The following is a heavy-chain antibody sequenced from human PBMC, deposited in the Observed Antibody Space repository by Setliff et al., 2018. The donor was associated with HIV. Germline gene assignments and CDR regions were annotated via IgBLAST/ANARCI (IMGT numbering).Heavy chain of an antibody. J-gene: IGHJ6*03. CDR3: ARVASRMVPAAIYDYYYYMDV. D-gene: IGHD2-2*01. CDR1: GFTFSSYS. Sequence: GGSLRLSCAASGFTFSSYSMNWVRQAPGKGLEWVSYISSSGSTIYYADSVKGRFTISRDNAKNSLYLQMNSLRSEDTAVYYCARVASRMVPAAIYDYYYYMDVWGKGTTVTVSS. CDR2: ISSSGSTI. V-gene: IGHV3-48*04.